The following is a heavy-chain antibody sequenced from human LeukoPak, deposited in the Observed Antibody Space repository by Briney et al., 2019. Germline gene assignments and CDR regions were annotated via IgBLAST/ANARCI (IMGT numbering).Heavy chain of an antibody. CDR1: GGSISSSSYY. CDR2: IYYSGST. J-gene: IGHJ6*03. V-gene: IGHV4-39*07. D-gene: IGHD3-10*01. Sequence: SETLSLTCTVSGGSISSSSYYWGWIRQPPGKGLEWIGSIYYSGSTYYNPSLKSRVTISVDTSKDQFSLKLSSVTAADTAVYYCAREDSDSRFRGEYYYYYYMDVWGKGTTVTVSS. CDR3: AREDSDSRFRGEYYYYYYMDV.